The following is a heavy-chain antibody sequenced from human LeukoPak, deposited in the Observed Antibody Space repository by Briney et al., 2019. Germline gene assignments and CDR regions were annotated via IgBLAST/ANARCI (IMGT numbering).Heavy chain of an antibody. CDR1: GNSISNTYY. CDR3: ARNSSGNYFDY. V-gene: IGHV4-38-2*01. J-gene: IGHJ4*02. CDR2: IYNSGST. Sequence: SETLSLTCAVSGNSISNTYYWGWIRPPPGKELEWIGSIYNSGSTHYNPSLKSRVTISVDTSKNQFSLKLSSVTAADTAVYYCARNSSGNYFDYWGQGTLVTVSS. D-gene: IGHD1-26*01.